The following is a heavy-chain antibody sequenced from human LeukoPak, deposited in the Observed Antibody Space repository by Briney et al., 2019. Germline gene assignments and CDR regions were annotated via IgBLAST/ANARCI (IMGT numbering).Heavy chain of an antibody. CDR3: ARGSPAGYCSSTSCYLDC. V-gene: IGHV3-53*01. J-gene: IGHJ4*02. Sequence: PGGSLRLSCAASGFTFSSYAMSWVSQAPGKGLEWGSVIYSGGSTYYADSVKGRFTISRDNSKNTLYLQMNSLRAEDTAVYYCARGSPAGYCSSTSCYLDCWGQGTLVTVSS. CDR1: GFTFSSYA. CDR2: IYSGGST. D-gene: IGHD2-2*01.